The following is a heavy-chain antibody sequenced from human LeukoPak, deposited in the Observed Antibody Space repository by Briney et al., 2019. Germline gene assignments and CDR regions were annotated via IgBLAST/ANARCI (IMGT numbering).Heavy chain of an antibody. CDR3: ARGTERDVLPAANSFDY. Sequence: SETLSLTCAVYGGSFSGYYWSCIRQPPGKGLEWIGEINHSGRTNYNPSLKSPVTISLDTSKNQFSLKLRSVTAADTAVDYCARGTERDVLPAANSFDYWGQGTLVTVSS. J-gene: IGHJ4*02. CDR2: INHSGRT. CDR1: GGSFSGYY. V-gene: IGHV4-34*01. D-gene: IGHD2-2*01.